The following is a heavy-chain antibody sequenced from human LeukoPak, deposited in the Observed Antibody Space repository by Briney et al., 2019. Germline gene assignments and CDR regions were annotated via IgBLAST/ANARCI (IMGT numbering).Heavy chain of an antibody. CDR3: ARVVGATRGCYYYMDV. D-gene: IGHD1-26*01. CDR2: INHSGST. CDR1: GGSFSGYY. V-gene: IGHV4-34*01. Sequence: PSETLSLTCAVYGGSFSGYYWSWIRQPPEKGLEWIGEINHSGSTNYNPSLKSRVTISVDTSKNQFSLKLSSVTAADTAVYYCARVVGATRGCYYYMDVWGKGTTVTVSS. J-gene: IGHJ6*03.